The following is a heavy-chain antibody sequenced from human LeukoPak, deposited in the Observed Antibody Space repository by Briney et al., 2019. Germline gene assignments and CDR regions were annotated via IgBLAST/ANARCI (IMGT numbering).Heavy chain of an antibody. CDR1: GYTFTSYG. Sequence: ASVKVSCKASGYTFTSYGISWVRQAPGQGLEWMGWISAYNGNTNYAQKLQGRVTMTTDTSTSTAYMELRSLRSDDTAVYYCTREFVVVNAFDIWGQGTMVTVSS. CDR2: ISAYNGNT. J-gene: IGHJ3*02. D-gene: IGHD2-15*01. CDR3: TREFVVVNAFDI. V-gene: IGHV1-18*01.